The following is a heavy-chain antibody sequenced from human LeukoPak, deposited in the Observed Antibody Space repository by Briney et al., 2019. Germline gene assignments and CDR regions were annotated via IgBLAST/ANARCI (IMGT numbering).Heavy chain of an antibody. Sequence: PGRSLRLSCAASGFTFSSYGMHWVRQAPGKGLEWVAVISYDGSNKYYADSVKGRFTISRDNSKNTLYLQMNSLRAEDTAVYYCSCHYYGSGSYYPRWDYWGQGTLVTVSS. CDR1: GFTFSSYG. J-gene: IGHJ4*02. CDR3: SCHYYGSGSYYPRWDY. CDR2: ISYDGSNK. D-gene: IGHD3-10*01. V-gene: IGHV3-30*03.